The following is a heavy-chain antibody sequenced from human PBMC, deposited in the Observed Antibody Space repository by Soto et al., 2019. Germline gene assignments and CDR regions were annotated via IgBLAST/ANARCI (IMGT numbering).Heavy chain of an antibody. CDR1: GFIFSNYW. J-gene: IGHJ4*02. CDR3: ARDGEGY. V-gene: IGHV3-74*01. D-gene: IGHD2-21*01. CDR2: INTDGRET. Sequence: VGSLRLSCAASGFIFSNYWMHWVRQVPGKGLVWVSRINTDGRETNYADSVKGRFTVSRDNAKNTQFLQMNSLRDEDTAVYYCARDGEGYWGQGTLVTVSS.